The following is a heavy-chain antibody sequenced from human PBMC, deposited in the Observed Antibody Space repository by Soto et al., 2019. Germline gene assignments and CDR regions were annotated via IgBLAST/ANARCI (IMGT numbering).Heavy chain of an antibody. CDR1: GFTFSSYA. CDR2: ISYDGSNK. D-gene: IGHD3-22*01. Sequence: QPGGSLRLSCAASGFTFSSYAMHWVRQAPGKGLEWVAVISYDGSNKYYADSVKGRFTISRDNSKNTLYLQMNSLRAEDTAVYYCARARGIVVVITLEGGAFDIWGQGTMVTVSS. J-gene: IGHJ3*02. V-gene: IGHV3-30-3*01. CDR3: ARARGIVVVITLEGGAFDI.